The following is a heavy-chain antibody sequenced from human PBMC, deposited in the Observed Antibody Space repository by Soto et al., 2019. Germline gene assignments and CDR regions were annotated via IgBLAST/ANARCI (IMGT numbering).Heavy chain of an antibody. D-gene: IGHD3-3*01. V-gene: IGHV4-34*01. J-gene: IGHJ6*02. Sequence: SETLSLTCAVYGGSFSGYYWSWVRQPPGKGLEWIGEINHSGSTNYNPSLKSRVTISVDTSKNQFSLKLSSVTAADTAVYYCARAAYYDFWSGYYTRSDSYYYGMDVWGQGTTVTVSS. CDR3: ARAAYYDFWSGYYTRSDSYYYGMDV. CDR2: INHSGST. CDR1: GGSFSGYY.